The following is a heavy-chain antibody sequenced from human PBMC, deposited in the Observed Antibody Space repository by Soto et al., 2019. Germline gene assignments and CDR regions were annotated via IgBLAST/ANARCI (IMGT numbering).Heavy chain of an antibody. CDR1: GFTFSSYA. Sequence: GGSLRLSCAASGFTFSSYAMHWVRQAPGKGLEWVAVISYDGSNKYYADSVKGRFTISRDNSKNTLYLQMNSLRAEDTAVYYCARDPSWFGELPFDYWGQGTLVTVSS. J-gene: IGHJ4*02. CDR3: ARDPSWFGELPFDY. CDR2: ISYDGSNK. V-gene: IGHV3-30-3*01. D-gene: IGHD3-10*01.